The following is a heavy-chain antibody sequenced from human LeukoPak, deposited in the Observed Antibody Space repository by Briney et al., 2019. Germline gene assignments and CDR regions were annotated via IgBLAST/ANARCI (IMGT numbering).Heavy chain of an antibody. CDR3: ARFVAAAAPFDY. Sequence: ETLSLTCTVSGGSISSSSYYWGWIRQPPGKGLEWVSSISSSSSYIYYADSVKGRFTISRDNAKNSLYLQMNSLRAEDTAVYYCARFVAAAAPFDYWGQGTLVTVSS. J-gene: IGHJ4*02. CDR1: GGSISSSS. V-gene: IGHV3-21*01. D-gene: IGHD6-13*01. CDR2: ISSSSSYI.